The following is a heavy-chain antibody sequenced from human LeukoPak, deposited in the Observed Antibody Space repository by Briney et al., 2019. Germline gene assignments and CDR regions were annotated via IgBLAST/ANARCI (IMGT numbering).Heavy chain of an antibody. V-gene: IGHV3-23*01. J-gene: IGHJ4*02. D-gene: IGHD6-13*01. Sequence: GGSLRLSCAASGFTFSSYAMSWVRQAPGKGLEWVSAISGSGGSTYYADSVKGRFTISRDNSKNTLYLQMNSLRAEDTAVYYCAKGDVDGPIAAAGPFDYWGQGTLVTVSS. CDR2: ISGSGGST. CDR3: AKGDVDGPIAAAGPFDY. CDR1: GFTFSSYA.